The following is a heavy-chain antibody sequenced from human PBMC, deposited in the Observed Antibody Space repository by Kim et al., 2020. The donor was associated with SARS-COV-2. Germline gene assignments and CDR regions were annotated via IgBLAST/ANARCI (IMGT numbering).Heavy chain of an antibody. CDR3: ARDTAMVTWFDP. V-gene: IGHV4-59*01. D-gene: IGHD5-18*01. J-gene: IGHJ5*02. Sequence: NYTPSLKRRVTISLDTSKNQFSMKLSSVTAADTAVYYCARDTAMVTWFDPWGQGTLVTVSS.